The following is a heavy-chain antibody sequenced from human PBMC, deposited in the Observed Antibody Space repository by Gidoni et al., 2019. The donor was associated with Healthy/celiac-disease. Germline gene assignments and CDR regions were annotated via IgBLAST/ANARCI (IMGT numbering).Heavy chain of an antibody. Sequence: QVQLVQSGAEVKKPGASVKVSCKASGYTFTSYYMHWVRQAPGQGLEWMGIINPSGGSTSYAQKFQGRVTMTRDTSTSTVYMELSSLRSEDTAVYYCARLFVGELLRGAFDIWGQGTMVTVSS. J-gene: IGHJ3*02. CDR1: GYTFTSYY. D-gene: IGHD1-26*01. CDR2: INPSGGST. CDR3: ARLFVGELLRGAFDI. V-gene: IGHV1-46*03.